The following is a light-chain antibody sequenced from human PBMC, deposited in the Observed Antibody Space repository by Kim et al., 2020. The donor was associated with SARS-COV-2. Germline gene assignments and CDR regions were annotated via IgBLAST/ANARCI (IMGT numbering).Light chain of an antibody. V-gene: IGLV1-44*01. CDR3: AAWDDSLRV. CDR1: SSNIGSNT. J-gene: IGLJ1*01. CDR2: SNN. Sequence: QSVLTQPPSASGTPGQRVTISCSGSSSNIGSNTVNWYQQLPGTAPKLLIYSNNQRLSGVPDRFSGSKSGTSASLAISGLQSEDEADYYCAAWDDSLRVFGTGTKVTVL.